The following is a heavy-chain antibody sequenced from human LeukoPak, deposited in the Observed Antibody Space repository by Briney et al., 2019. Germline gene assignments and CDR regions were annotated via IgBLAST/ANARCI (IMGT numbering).Heavy chain of an antibody. Sequence: ASVKVSCKASGYTFTSYDINWVRQAPGQGLEWMGWINPNSGGTNYAQKFQGRVTMTRDTSISTAYMELSRLRSDDTAVYYCASMLGRAGAFDYWGQGTLVTVSS. V-gene: IGHV1-2*02. CDR2: INPNSGGT. CDR1: GYTFTSYD. J-gene: IGHJ4*02. D-gene: IGHD3-10*02. CDR3: ASMLGRAGAFDY.